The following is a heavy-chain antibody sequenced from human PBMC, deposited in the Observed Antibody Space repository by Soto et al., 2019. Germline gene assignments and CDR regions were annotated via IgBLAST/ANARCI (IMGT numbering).Heavy chain of an antibody. Sequence: QVQLVESGGGVVQPGRSLRLSCAASGFTFSSYAMQWVRQAPGKGLEWVAVISYDGSNKYYADSVKGRFTISRDNSKNTLYLQMNSLRAEDTAVYYCARDHAFDIWGQGTMVTVSS. V-gene: IGHV3-30-3*01. CDR1: GFTFSSYA. CDR2: ISYDGSNK. CDR3: ARDHAFDI. J-gene: IGHJ3*02.